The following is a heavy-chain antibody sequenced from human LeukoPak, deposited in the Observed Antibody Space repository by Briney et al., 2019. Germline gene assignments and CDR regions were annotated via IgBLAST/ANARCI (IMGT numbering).Heavy chain of an antibody. V-gene: IGHV1-2*06. CDR2: INPNSGGT. Sequence: ASVKVSCKASGYTFSVYYMHWVRQAPGQGLEWMGRINPNSGGTDYVQKFQGRVTMTRDTSISTAYMELNRLRSDDTAMYYCAKVPNYGSIYWGQGTLVTVSS. J-gene: IGHJ4*02. CDR3: AKVPNYGSIY. CDR1: GYTFSVYY. D-gene: IGHD4-17*01.